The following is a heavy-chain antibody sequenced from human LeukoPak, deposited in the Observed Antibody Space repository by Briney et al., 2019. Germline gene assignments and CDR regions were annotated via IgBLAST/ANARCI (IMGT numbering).Heavy chain of an antibody. J-gene: IGHJ3*02. CDR2: IYYSGST. V-gene: IGHV4-39*01. CDR1: GGSISSSSYY. CDR3: ASVARMDYYGSGSYPGAFDI. D-gene: IGHD3-10*01. Sequence: SETLSLTCTVSGGSISSSSYYWGWIRQPPGKGLEWIGSIYYSGSTYYNPSLKSRVTISVDTSKNQFSLKLSSVTAADTAVYYCASVARMDYYGSGSYPGAFDIWGQGTMVTVSS.